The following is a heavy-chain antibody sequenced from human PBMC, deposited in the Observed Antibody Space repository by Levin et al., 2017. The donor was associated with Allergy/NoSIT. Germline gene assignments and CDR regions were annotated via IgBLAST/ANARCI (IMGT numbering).Heavy chain of an antibody. V-gene: IGHV3-64*01. CDR1: GFTFSSYA. CDR2: ISSNGGST. D-gene: IGHD1-26*01. CDR3: ARGPIVGATTDY. J-gene: IGHJ4*02. Sequence: AGGSLRLSCAASGFTFSSYAMHWVRQAPGKGLEYVSAISSNGGSTYYANSVKGRFTISRDNSKNTLYLQMGSLRAEDMAVYYCARGPIVGATTDYWGQGTLVTVSS.